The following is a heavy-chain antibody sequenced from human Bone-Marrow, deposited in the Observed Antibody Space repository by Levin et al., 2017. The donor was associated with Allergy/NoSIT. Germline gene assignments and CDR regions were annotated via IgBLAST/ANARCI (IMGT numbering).Heavy chain of an antibody. D-gene: IGHD3-16*02. CDR2: IYHTGTT. V-gene: IGHV4-61*01. J-gene: IGHJ4*02. CDR3: ARYPGGIWGTFRSPD. Sequence: SETLSLTCTVSGGPVRSGNFYWSWIRQPPGKGLEWVGNIYHTGTTNYNSSLKSRLTISVDTSKNQFSLKLNSVTAADTAVYYCARYPGGIWGTFRSPDWGQGTLVIVSS. CDR1: GGPVRSGNFY.